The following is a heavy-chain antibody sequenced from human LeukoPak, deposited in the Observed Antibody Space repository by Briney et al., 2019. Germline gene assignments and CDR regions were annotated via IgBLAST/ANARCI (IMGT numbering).Heavy chain of an antibody. CDR1: GYTFTSYD. Sequence: GASVKVSCKASGYTFTSYDINWVRQATGRGLEWMGRMNPNSGNTGYPQKFQGRVTMTRNTSISTAYMELSSLRSEDAAVYYCARGIGFGESRDYWGQGTLVTVSS. CDR2: MNPNSGNT. J-gene: IGHJ4*02. V-gene: IGHV1-8*01. CDR3: ARGIGFGESRDY. D-gene: IGHD3-10*01.